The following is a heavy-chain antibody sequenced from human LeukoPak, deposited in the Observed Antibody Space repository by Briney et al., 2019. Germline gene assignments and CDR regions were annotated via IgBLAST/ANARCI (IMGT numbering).Heavy chain of an antibody. Sequence: PGGSLRLSCAASGFXFSSYSINWVRQAPGKGPEWVSPISSSSSYIYYADSVKGRFTISRDNAKNSLYLQMHSLRAEDTAVYYCARVATTYYYYYGMDVWGQGTTVTVSS. V-gene: IGHV3-21*01. J-gene: IGHJ6*02. CDR2: ISSSSSYI. D-gene: IGHD5-24*01. CDR1: GFXFSSYS. CDR3: ARVATTYYYYYGMDV.